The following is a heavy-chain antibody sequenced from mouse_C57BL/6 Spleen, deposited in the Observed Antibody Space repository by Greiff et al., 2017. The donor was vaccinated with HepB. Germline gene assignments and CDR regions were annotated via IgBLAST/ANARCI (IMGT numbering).Heavy chain of an antibody. J-gene: IGHJ4*01. CDR2: IYPGDGDT. V-gene: IGHV1-80*01. CDR1: GYAFSSYW. Sequence: LQESGAELVKPGASVKISCKASGYAFSSYWMNWVKQRPGKGLEWIGQIYPGDGDTNYNGKFKGKATLTADKSSSTAYMQLSSLTSEDSAVYFCAIRHYYYAMDYWGQGTSVTVSS. CDR3: AIRHYYYAMDY.